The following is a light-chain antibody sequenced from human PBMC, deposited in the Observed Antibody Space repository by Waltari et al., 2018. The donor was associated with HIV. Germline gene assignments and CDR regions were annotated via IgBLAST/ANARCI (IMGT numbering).Light chain of an antibody. J-gene: IGLJ3*02. V-gene: IGLV8-61*02. Sequence: QTVVTPEPSFSVSPGGPVTLTCGLSYCSISTIYYPTWYQQTPGQAPCVLSYTTNSRAAGFPDCFSGSILVNKAAITRTGAEADDDSDYYVVLEMGSGILVFGGGTKRTVL. CDR1: YCSISTIYY. CDR3: VLEMGSGILV. CDR2: TTN.